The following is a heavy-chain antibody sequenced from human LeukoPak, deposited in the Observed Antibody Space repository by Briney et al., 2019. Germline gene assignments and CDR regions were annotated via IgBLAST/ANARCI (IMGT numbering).Heavy chain of an antibody. Sequence: SETLSLTCNVSGGSIRGGDYYWNWIRQHPGKGLEWISKIYNTGSTYYSPSLRRHSSLAIDTSTNHFSLNLSSLNAENTGMYYCARDHDSTAYRPRRAYFDLWGRGTLVTVSS. CDR1: GGSIRGGDYY. V-gene: IGHV4-31*01. D-gene: IGHD3-22*01. CDR2: IYNTGST. CDR3: ARDHDSTAYRPRRAYFDL. J-gene: IGHJ2*01.